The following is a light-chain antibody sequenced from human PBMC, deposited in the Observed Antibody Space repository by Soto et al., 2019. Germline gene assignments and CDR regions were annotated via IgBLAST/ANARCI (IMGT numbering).Light chain of an antibody. CDR2: ENN. CDR1: SGSIANNY. J-gene: IGLJ2*01. V-gene: IGLV6-57*04. Sequence: NFMLTQPHSVSESPGKTLSISCTRSSGSIANNYVQWYQQRPGSAPTTVIYENNQRLSGVPDRFSGSTDGSSNSASLTISGMQDEDEADYYCQAYDSDFVGFGGGTQPTVL. CDR3: QAYDSDFVG.